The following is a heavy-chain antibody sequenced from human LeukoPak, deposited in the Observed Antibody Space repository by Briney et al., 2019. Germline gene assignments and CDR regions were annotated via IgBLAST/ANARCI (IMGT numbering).Heavy chain of an antibody. D-gene: IGHD6-19*01. CDR2: ISSWNYFI. CDR1: GFTFNTYS. Sequence: GGPLRLSCAASGFTFNTYSMNWVRQAPGRGPEWVSSISSWNYFIYYADSVKGRFTISRDNAKNEVYLQMNSLRAENTAVYYCVRDGGVDRLGVAVTDGFDPWGQGTLVSVSS. J-gene: IGHJ5*02. V-gene: IGHV3-21*01. CDR3: VRDGGVDRLGVAVTDGFDP.